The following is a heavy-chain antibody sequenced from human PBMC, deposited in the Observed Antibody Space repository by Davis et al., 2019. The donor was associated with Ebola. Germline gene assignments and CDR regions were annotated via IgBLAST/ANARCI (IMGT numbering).Heavy chain of an antibody. J-gene: IGHJ4*02. CDR2: VDPADSET. CDR1: GYSFSSSW. D-gene: IGHD6-13*01. V-gene: IGHV5-51*01. Sequence: GGSLRLSCKGSGYSFSSSWIGWARQLPGKGLEWMGIVDPADSETRYSPSFQGQVTISADKSINTAYLQWSSLKASDTAMYYCARGGYTKASDSWGQGTLVTVSS. CDR3: ARGGYTKASDS.